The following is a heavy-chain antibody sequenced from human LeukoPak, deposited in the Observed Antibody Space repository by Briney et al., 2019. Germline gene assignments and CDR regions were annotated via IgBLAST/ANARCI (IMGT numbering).Heavy chain of an antibody. J-gene: IGHJ6*03. D-gene: IGHD3-10*01. CDR1: GGSISSYY. CDR3: ARVEEGYGSGRRENYYYYYMDV. CDR2: IHYTGST. V-gene: IGHV4-59*01. Sequence: SSETLSLTCTVSGGSISSYYWSWIRQPPRKGLEWIGYIHYTGSTNYNPSLKSRVTISVDTSKNQFSLKLSSVTAADTAVYYCARVEEGYGSGRRENYYYYYMDVWGKGTTVTISS.